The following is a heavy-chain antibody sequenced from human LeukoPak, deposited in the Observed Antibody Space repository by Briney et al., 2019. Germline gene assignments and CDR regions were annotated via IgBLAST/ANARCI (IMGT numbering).Heavy chain of an antibody. D-gene: IGHD3-3*01. J-gene: IGHJ4*02. Sequence: GGSLRLSCAASGFTFSSYAMSWVRQAPGKGLEWVSAISGSGGSTYYADSVKGRFTISRDNSKNTLYLQMNSLRAEDTAVYYCARDFQCWSGYSIFDYWGQGTLVTVSS. V-gene: IGHV3-23*01. CDR1: GFTFSSYA. CDR2: ISGSGGST. CDR3: ARDFQCWSGYSIFDY.